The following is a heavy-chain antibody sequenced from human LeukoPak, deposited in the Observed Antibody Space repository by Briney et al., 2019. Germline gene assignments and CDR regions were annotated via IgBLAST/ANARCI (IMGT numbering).Heavy chain of an antibody. CDR3: ARDFPHYYGSGSYYKDYYYYMDV. V-gene: IGHV1-69*13. J-gene: IGHJ6*03. D-gene: IGHD3-10*01. CDR2: IIPIFGTA. Sequence: SVKVSCKASGGTFSSYAISWVRQAPGQGLGWMGGIIPIFGTANYAQKFQGRVTITADESTSTAYMELRSLRSDDTAVYYCARDFPHYYGSGSYYKDYYYYMDVWGKGTTVTVSS. CDR1: GGTFSSYA.